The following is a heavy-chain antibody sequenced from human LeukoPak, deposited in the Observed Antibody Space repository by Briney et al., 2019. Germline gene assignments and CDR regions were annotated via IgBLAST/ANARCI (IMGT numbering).Heavy chain of an antibody. V-gene: IGHV3-33*01. CDR1: GFTFSSYG. CDR2: IWYDGSNK. CDR3: ARGGPDYGDYRGETVFDY. D-gene: IGHD4-17*01. J-gene: IGHJ4*02. Sequence: GGSLRLSCAASGFTFSSYGMHWVRQAPGKGLEWVAVIWYDGSNKYYADSVKGRFTISRDNSKNTLYPQMNSLRAEDTAVYYCARGGPDYGDYRGETVFDYWGQGTLVTVSS.